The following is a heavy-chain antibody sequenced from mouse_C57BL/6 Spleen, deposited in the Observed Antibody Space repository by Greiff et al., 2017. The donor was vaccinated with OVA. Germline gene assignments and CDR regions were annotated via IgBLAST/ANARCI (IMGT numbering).Heavy chain of an antibody. CDR2: ISSGSSTI. D-gene: IGHD1-1*01. J-gene: IGHJ4*01. CDR3: ARPTTVVATDYAMDY. CDR1: GFTFSDYG. V-gene: IGHV5-17*01. Sequence: EVKLMESGGGLVKPGVSLKLSCAASGFTFSDYGMHWVRQAPEKGLEWVAYISSGSSTIYYADTVKGRFTISRDNAKNTLFLQMTSLRSEDTAMYYCARPTTVVATDYAMDYWGQGTSVTVSS.